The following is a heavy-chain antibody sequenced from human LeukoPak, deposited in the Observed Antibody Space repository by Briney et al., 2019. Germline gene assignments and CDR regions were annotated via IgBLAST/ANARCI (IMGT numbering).Heavy chain of an antibody. CDR3: AASYYYYGMDV. J-gene: IGHJ6*02. CDR1: GYSFTSYG. Sequence: ASVKVSCKASGYSFTSYGISWVRQAPGQGLEWMGWISAYNGNTKHAQKLQGRVTMTTDTSTSTGYMELSSLRSEDTAVYYCAASYYYYGMDVWGQGTTVTVSS. CDR2: ISAYNGNT. V-gene: IGHV1-18*01.